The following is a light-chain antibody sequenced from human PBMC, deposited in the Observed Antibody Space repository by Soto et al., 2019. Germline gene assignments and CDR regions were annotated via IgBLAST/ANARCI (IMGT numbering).Light chain of an antibody. CDR3: QQRNSWPPIT. V-gene: IGKV3-11*01. CDR1: QSVRTY. J-gene: IGKJ5*01. CDR2: DAS. Sequence: EIVLTQSPVTLSLSPGEIATLSCRSSQSVRTYLAWYQVKPGQAPRLLIYDASSRASGVTARFSGSGSGTDCTLTISRLEPEDFALYYCQQRNSWPPITFGQGTRLEIK.